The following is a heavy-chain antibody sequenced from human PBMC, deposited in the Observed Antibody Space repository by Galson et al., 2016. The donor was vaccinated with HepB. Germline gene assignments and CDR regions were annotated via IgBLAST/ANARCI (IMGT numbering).Heavy chain of an antibody. CDR3: ARVVAAGARPPAAFQY. J-gene: IGHJ4*02. V-gene: IGHV3-30*04. Sequence: SLRLSCAVSGFTLSNYAMNWVRQAPGTGLEWVSGTSYDGANKYYADSVKGRATISRDDSKNTVYLQMDSLRGEDTAVYYCARVVAAGARPPAAFQYWGQGILVTVAS. CDR2: TSYDGANK. CDR1: GFTLSNYA. D-gene: IGHD6-25*01.